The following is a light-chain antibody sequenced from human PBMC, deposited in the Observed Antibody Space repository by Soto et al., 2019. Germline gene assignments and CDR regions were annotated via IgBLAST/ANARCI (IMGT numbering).Light chain of an antibody. J-gene: IGLJ2*01. Sequence: QSVSVSGSPGQSITISCTGTSSDVGGYNYVSWYQQHPGKAPKLMIYDVSNRPSGVSNRFSGSKSGNTASLTISGLQAEDEADYYCSSYTSSSTPVVVFGGGTKVTVL. CDR1: SSDVGGYNY. V-gene: IGLV2-14*01. CDR3: SSYTSSSTPVVV. CDR2: DVS.